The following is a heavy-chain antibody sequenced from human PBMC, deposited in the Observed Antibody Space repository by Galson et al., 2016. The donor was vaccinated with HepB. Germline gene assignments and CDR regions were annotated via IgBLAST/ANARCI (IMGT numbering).Heavy chain of an antibody. CDR1: GFTFSSYA. V-gene: IGHV3-30*04. CDR3: AREQRPVVVSQGGFDY. D-gene: IGHD3-22*01. Sequence: SLRLSCAASGFTFSSYAMHWVRQAPGKGLEWVAVISYDGSHKYYADSVKGRSTISRDNSKNTLSLQMNSLRAEDTAVYYCAREQRPVVVSQGGFDYWGQGTLVTVSS. J-gene: IGHJ4*02. CDR2: ISYDGSHK.